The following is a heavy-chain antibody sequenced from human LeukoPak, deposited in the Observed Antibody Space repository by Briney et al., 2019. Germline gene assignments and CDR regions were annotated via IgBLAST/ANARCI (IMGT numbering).Heavy chain of an antibody. V-gene: IGHV3-9*01. CDR2: ISWNSGSI. CDR1: GFTFDDYA. CDR3: AKDHRSRGQALDY. J-gene: IGHJ4*02. Sequence: PGGSLRLSCAASGFTFDDYAMHWVRQAPGKGLEWVSGISWNSGSIGYADSVKGRFTISRDNAKNSLYLQMNSLRAEDTALYYCAKDHRSRGQALDYWGQGTLVTVSS.